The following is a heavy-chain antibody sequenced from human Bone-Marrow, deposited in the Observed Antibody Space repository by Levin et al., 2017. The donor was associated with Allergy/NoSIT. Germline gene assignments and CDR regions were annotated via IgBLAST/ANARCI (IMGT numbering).Heavy chain of an antibody. V-gene: IGHV1-18*01. CDR1: GYTFTSYG. CDR2: ISAYNGNT. D-gene: IGHD2-2*01. Sequence: GESLKISCKASGYTFTSYGISWVRQAPGQGLEWMGWISAYNGNTNYAQKLQGRVTMTTDTSTSTAYMELRSLRSDDTAVYYCARDWSDIVVVPAPGDPWGQGTLVTVSS. CDR3: ARDWSDIVVVPAPGDP. J-gene: IGHJ5*02.